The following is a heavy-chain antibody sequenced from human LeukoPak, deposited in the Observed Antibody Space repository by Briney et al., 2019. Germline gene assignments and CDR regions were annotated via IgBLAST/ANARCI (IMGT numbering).Heavy chain of an antibody. CDR1: GFTFSSYS. V-gene: IGHV3-21*01. D-gene: IGHD3-10*01. J-gene: IGHJ4*02. CDR2: ISSSSSYI. CDR3: ARDLITMVGGVIWN. Sequence: GGSLTLSCAASGFTFSSYSMNWVRQAPGKGLEWVSSISSSSSYIYYPDSVKGRFTISRDNAKNSLYLQMNSLRAEDTAVYYCARDLITMVGGVIWNWGQGTLVTVSS.